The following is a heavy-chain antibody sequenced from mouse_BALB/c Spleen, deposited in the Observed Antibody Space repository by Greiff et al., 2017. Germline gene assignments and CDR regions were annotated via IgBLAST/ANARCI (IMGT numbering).Heavy chain of an antibody. D-gene: IGHD1-1*01. CDR3: ARQDYGSSDAWFAY. CDR2: ISSGGSYT. CDR1: GFTFSSYG. Sequence: EVKLVESGGDLVKPGGSLKLSCAASGFTFSSYGMSWVRQTPDKRLEWVATISSGGSYTYYPDSVKGRFTISRDNAKNTLYLQMSSLKSEDTAMYYCARQDYGSSDAWFAYWGQGTLVTVSA. J-gene: IGHJ3*01. V-gene: IGHV5-6*02.